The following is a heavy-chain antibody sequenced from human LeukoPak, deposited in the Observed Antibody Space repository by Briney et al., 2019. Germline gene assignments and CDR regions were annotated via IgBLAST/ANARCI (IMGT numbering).Heavy chain of an antibody. D-gene: IGHD6-6*01. CDR1: GFTFSSYS. J-gene: IGHJ4*02. CDR2: ISSSSSYI. Sequence: PGGSLRPSCAASGFTFSSYSMNWVRQAPGKGLEWVSSISSSSSYIYYADSVKGRFTISRDNAKNSLYLQMNSLRAEDTAVYYCARAFSSSSGVDYWGQGTLVTVSS. V-gene: IGHV3-21*01. CDR3: ARAFSSSSGVDY.